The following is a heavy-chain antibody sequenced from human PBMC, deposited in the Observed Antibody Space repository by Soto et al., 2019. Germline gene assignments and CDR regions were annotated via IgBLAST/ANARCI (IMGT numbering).Heavy chain of an antibody. CDR1: GFIFNNYW. D-gene: IGHD3-10*01. Sequence: EVQMVESGGGLVQPGGSLRLSCAASGFIFNNYWMHWVRQVPGKGLMWVSRIQSDGSSIDYPDSVKGRFTISRDNAKNTVYLQMNSLRVEDTAVYYCARSCGIDHWGQGTLVTVSS. CDR2: IQSDGSSI. CDR3: ARSCGIDH. V-gene: IGHV3-74*01. J-gene: IGHJ4*02.